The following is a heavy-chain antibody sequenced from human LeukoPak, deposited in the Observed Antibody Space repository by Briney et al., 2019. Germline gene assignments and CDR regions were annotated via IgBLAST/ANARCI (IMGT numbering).Heavy chain of an antibody. CDR1: GFTFSSYW. CDR3: ARGPHPYTSGWYHFDY. D-gene: IGHD6-19*01. J-gene: IGHJ4*02. Sequence: GGSLRLSCAASGFTFSSYWMSWVRQAPGKGLEWVANIKQDGSEKYYVDSVKGRFTISRDNAKNSLHLQMNSLRVEDTAVYYCARGPHPYTSGWYHFDYWGQGTLVTVSS. CDR2: IKQDGSEK. V-gene: IGHV3-7*01.